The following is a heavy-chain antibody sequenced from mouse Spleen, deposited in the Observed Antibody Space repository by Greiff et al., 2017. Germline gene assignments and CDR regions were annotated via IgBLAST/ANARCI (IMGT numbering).Heavy chain of an antibody. CDR3: ARSAPLLLRRYFDV. CDR2: IDPSDSYT. CDR1: GYTFTSYW. V-gene: IGHV1-50*01. J-gene: IGHJ1*01. D-gene: IGHD1-1*01. Sequence: QVQLQQPGAELVKPGASVKLSCKASGYTFTSYWMQWVKQRPGQGLEWIGEIDPSDSYTNYNQKFKGKATLTVDTSSSTAYMQLSSLTSEDSAVYYCARSAPLLLRRYFDVWGAGTTVTVSS.